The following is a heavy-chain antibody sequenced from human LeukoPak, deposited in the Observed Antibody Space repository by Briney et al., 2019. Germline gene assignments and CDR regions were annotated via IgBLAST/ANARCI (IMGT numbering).Heavy chain of an antibody. CDR3: TTEEFERELLDY. CDR2: IKSKTDGGTT. D-gene: IGHD1-26*01. Sequence: PGGSLRLSCAVSGFTLTNAWMSWVRQAPGKGLEWVGHIKSKTDGGTTDYAAPVKGRFTISRDDSINTLYLQMNSLKTEDTAVYYCTTEEFERELLDYWGQGTLVTVSS. CDR1: GFTLTNAW. J-gene: IGHJ4*02. V-gene: IGHV3-15*01.